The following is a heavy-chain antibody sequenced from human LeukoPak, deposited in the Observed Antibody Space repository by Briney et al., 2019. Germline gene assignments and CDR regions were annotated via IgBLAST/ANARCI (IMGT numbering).Heavy chain of an antibody. J-gene: IGHJ2*01. CDR2: SHTGGST. V-gene: IGHV4-61*02. CDR1: GGSISSGSFY. D-gene: IGHD1/OR15-1a*01. Sequence: PSETLSLTCTVSGGSISSGSFYWSWTRQPAGKGLEWMGRSHTGGSTNYNPSLKSRVTISVDTSKNQYSLKLSSVTAADTAVYYCATHLTGTDWYFDLWGRGTLVTVSS. CDR3: ATHLTGTDWYFDL.